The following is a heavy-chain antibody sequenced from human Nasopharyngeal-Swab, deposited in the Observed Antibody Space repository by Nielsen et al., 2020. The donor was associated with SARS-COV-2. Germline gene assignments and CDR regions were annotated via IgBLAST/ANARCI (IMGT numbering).Heavy chain of an antibody. CDR3: ARRELLREGGAFDI. Sequence: SETLSLTCTVSGGSISSSSYYWGWIRKPPGKGLEWIGSIYYSGSTYYNPSLKSRVTISVDTSKNQFSLKLSSVTAADTAVYYCARRELLREGGAFDIWGQGTMVTVSS. CDR1: GGSISSSSYY. J-gene: IGHJ3*02. V-gene: IGHV4-39*01. D-gene: IGHD1-26*01. CDR2: IYYSGST.